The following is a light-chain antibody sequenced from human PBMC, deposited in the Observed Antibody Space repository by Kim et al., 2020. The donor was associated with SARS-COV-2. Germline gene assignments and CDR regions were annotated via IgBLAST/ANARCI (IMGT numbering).Light chain of an antibody. V-gene: IGLV1-40*01. J-gene: IGLJ3*02. CDR3: QSYDSSLSGWV. CDR1: STNIGAGYD. Sequence: RVTTSCTGSSTNIGAGYDVHWYQQLPGTAPKLLIYGNSNRPSGVPDLFSGSKSGTSASLAITGLQAEDEADYYCQSYDSSLSGWVFGGGTQLTVL. CDR2: GNS.